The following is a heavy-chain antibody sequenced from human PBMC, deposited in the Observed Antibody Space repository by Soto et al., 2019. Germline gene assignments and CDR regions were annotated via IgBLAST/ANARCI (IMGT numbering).Heavy chain of an antibody. V-gene: IGHV1-69*01. Sequence: QVQLVQSGAEVKKPGSSVKVSCKASGGTFSRYALSWVRQAPGQGPEWMGGIVPMFGTPNYAQKFQGRATITADESTSTAYMHLSSLRSEDTGVYYCARGVYYDSRGYYFFFWGQGALVTVSS. CDR3: ARGVYYDSRGYYFFF. D-gene: IGHD3-22*01. CDR1: GGTFSRYA. J-gene: IGHJ4*02. CDR2: IVPMFGTP.